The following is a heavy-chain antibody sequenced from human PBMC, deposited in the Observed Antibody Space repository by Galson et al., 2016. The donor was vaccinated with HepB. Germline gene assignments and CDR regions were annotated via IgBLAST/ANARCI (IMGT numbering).Heavy chain of an antibody. J-gene: IGHJ4*02. Sequence: SLRLSCAASGFTFSSHWMHWVRQAPGKGLEWVANINQDGGEKYYVDSAKGRFTVSRDNAKHSLYLQMNILRAEDTAVFYCANHRGWGQGTLVTVSS. CDR2: INQDGGEK. V-gene: IGHV3-7*03. CDR3: ANHRG. CDR1: GFTFSSHW. D-gene: IGHD1-14*01.